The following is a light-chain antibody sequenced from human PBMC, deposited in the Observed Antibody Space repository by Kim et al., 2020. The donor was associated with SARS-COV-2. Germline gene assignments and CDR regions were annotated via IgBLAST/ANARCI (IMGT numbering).Light chain of an antibody. CDR2: GAS. CDR1: QCVSSN. Sequence: EIVMTQSPATLSVSPGERATLSCRASQCVSSNLAWYQQKPGQAPRLLIYGASTRATGIPARFSGSGSGTEFTLTISSLQSEDFAVYYCQQYNNWPPYTCGQGTKLEIK. CDR3: QQYNNWPPYT. V-gene: IGKV3-15*01. J-gene: IGKJ2*01.